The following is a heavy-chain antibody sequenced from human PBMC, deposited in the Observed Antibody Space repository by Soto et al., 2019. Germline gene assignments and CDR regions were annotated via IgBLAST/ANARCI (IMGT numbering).Heavy chain of an antibody. CDR1: GVSLSTSW. J-gene: IGHJ6*02. Sequence: PGGSLRLSCTASGVSLSTSWMTWVRQAPGKGLEWVANIMQDGSDKYYVGSVKGRFTISRDNAKNSLYLQMTSLRAEDTAVYYCASKRLYFYGLDVWGQGTTFTVSS. V-gene: IGHV3-7*01. CDR3: ASKRLYFYGLDV. CDR2: IMQDGSDK.